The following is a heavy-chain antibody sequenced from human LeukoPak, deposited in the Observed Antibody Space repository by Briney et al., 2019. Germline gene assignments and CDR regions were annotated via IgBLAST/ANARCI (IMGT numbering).Heavy chain of an antibody. CDR3: ARKAPKKGWFDP. V-gene: IGHV4-4*09. CDR2: THPSGNT. CDR1: GGSNNSYY. Sequence: SETLSLSCTVSGGSNNSYYWSWIRQPPGKGLEWIGYTHPSGNTNYSPSLKSRVTISIDKSRNQFSLKLITVNAADTAVYYCARKAPKKGWFDPWGQGTLVTVSS. J-gene: IGHJ5*02.